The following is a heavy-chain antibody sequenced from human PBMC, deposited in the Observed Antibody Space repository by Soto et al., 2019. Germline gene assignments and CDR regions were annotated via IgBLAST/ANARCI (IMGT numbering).Heavy chain of an antibody. J-gene: IGHJ5*02. CDR3: ARDRLANWFDP. V-gene: IGHV4-59*01. CDR1: GGSISRYY. Sequence: PSETLSRTCTVSGGSISRYYWNWIRQPPGKGLEWIGYIYYSGSTKYNPSLKSRVTISVDTSKNQFSLKLSSVTAADTAVYYCARDRLANWFDPWGQGTLVTVSS. D-gene: IGHD3-9*01. CDR2: IYYSGST.